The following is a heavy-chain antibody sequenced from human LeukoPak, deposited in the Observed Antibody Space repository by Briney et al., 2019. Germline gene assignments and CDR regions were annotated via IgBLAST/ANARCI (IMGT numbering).Heavy chain of an antibody. CDR1: GYSFTSYW. V-gene: IGHV5-51*01. CDR2: IFPGDSDT. CDR3: ARVAIAARPYNWFDP. D-gene: IGHD6-6*01. J-gene: IGHJ5*02. Sequence: GESLKISCKGSGYSFTSYWIGWVRQMPGKGLEWMGIIFPGDSDTRYSPSFQGQVTISADKSISTAYLQWSSLKASDTAMYYCARVAIAARPYNWFDPWGQGTLVTVSS.